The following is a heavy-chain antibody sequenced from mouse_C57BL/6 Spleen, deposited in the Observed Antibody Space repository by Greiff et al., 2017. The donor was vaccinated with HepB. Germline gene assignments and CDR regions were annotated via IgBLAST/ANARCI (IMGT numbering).Heavy chain of an antibody. CDR1: GYTFTSYW. Sequence: VQLQQSGTELVKPGASVKLSCKASGYTFTSYWMHWVKQMPGQGLEWIGNINPSTGGTNYNEKFKSKATLTVDKYSSTAYMQLSSLTSEDSAVYYCARERDYDCSRYFDVWGTATTVTVAS. V-gene: IGHV1-53*01. CDR2: INPSTGGT. CDR3: ARERDYDCSRYFDV. J-gene: IGHJ1*03. D-gene: IGHD2-4*01.